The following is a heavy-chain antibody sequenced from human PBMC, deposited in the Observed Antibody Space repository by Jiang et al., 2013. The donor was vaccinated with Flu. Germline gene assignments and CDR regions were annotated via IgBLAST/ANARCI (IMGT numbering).Heavy chain of an antibody. CDR3: ATTTGN. J-gene: IGHJ4*02. D-gene: IGHD3-10*01. CDR1: GYSISSGYY. CDR2: ISHTGTT. V-gene: IGHV4-38-2*02. Sequence: LLKPSETLSLTCSVSGYSISSGYYWGWVRQPPGKGLEWIGSISHTGTTYYNPSLKTRLTISSDTSKNQFSLMLTXVTAADTAVYYCATTTGNWGQGTLVTVSS.